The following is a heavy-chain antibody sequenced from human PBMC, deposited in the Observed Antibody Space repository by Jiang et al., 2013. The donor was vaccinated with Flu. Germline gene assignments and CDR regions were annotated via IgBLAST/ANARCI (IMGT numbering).Heavy chain of an antibody. D-gene: IGHD6-6*01. CDR2: IYYSGST. Sequence: GSGLVKPSETLSLTCTVSGGSISSSSYYWSWIRQPPGKGLEWIGYIYYSGSTNYNPSLKSRVTISVDTSKNQFSLKLSSVTAADTAVYYCARDPWPVYDGSSRWGQGTLVTVSS. J-gene: IGHJ4*02. CDR3: ARDPWPVYDGSSR. V-gene: IGHV4-61*01. CDR1: GGSISSSSYY.